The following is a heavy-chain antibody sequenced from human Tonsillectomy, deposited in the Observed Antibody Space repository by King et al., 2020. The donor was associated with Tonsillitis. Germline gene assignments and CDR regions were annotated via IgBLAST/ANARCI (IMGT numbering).Heavy chain of an antibody. CDR3: ARGFSLVSDDAFDI. V-gene: IGHV4-34*01. D-gene: IGHD3-16*01. CDR2: IRHSGST. J-gene: IGHJ3*02. Sequence: HVQLQQWGAGLFKPSETLSLTCAVYGGSFSGYYWNWIRQPPGKGLAWIGEIRHSGSTNYNPSLKSRVTISVDTSTNQFSLKLSSVTAADTAVYYCARGFSLVSDDAFDIWGQGTMVTVSS. CDR1: GGSFSGYY.